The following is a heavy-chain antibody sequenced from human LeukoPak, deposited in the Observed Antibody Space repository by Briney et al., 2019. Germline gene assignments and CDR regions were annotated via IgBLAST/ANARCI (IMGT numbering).Heavy chain of an antibody. CDR2: IYSGGST. Sequence: GGSLRLSCAASGFTVSSSYMSWVRQAPGKGLEWVSLIYSGGSTYYAASVKGRFTISRDNSKNTLYLQMNSLRPEDTAVFYCAKGYNYAYEYWGQGTLVTVSS. V-gene: IGHV3-53*01. CDR3: AKGYNYAYEY. D-gene: IGHD5-18*01. CDR1: GFTVSSSY. J-gene: IGHJ4*02.